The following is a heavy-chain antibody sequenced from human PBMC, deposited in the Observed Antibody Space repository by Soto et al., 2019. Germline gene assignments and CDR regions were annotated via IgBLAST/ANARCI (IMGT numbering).Heavy chain of an antibody. D-gene: IGHD3-10*01. CDR2: IYSGGST. Sequence: PGGSLRLSCAASGFTVSSNYMSWGRQAPGKGLEWVSVIYSGGSTYYADSVKGRFTISRDNSKNTLYLQMNSLRAEDTAVYYCARDKVRGLHHDYYHHRGQGTLHIVSS. J-gene: IGHJ1*01. V-gene: IGHV3-66*01. CDR1: GFTVSSNY. CDR3: ARDKVRGLHHDYYHH.